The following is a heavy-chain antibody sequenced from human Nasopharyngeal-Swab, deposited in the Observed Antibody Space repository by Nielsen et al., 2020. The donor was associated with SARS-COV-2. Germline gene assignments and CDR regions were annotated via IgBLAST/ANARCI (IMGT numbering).Heavy chain of an antibody. V-gene: IGHV1-69*13. D-gene: IGHD6-13*01. J-gene: IGHJ6*02. Sequence: SVKVSCKASGGTFSSYAISWVRQAPGQGLEWMGGIIPIFGTANYAQKFQGRVTITADESTSTAYMELSSLRSEDTAVYYCARDVIAAAGEYYYYGMDVWGQGTTVTVSS. CDR1: GGTFSSYA. CDR2: IIPIFGTA. CDR3: ARDVIAAAGEYYYYGMDV.